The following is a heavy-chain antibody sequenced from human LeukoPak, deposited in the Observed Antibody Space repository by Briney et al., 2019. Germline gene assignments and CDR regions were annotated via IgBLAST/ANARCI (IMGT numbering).Heavy chain of an antibody. Sequence: GGSLRLSCEASGFIFSDYNMNWVRQAPGKGLEWMGGIIPIFGTANYAQKFQGRVTITADESTSTAYMELSSLRSEDTAVYYCARVLSIPTYCSSTSCYTGGIFDYWGQGTLVTVSS. V-gene: IGHV1-69*01. CDR2: IIPIFGTA. CDR1: GFIFSDYN. J-gene: IGHJ4*02. D-gene: IGHD2-2*02. CDR3: ARVLSIPTYCSSTSCYTGGIFDY.